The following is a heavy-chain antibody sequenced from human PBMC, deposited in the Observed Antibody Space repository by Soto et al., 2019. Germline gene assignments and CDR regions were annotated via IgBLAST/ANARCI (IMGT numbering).Heavy chain of an antibody. V-gene: IGHV4-34*01. CDR3: ARDKITGLFDY. CDR1: GGSFSGYS. CDR2: INHSGST. D-gene: IGHD2-8*02. Sequence: QVQLQQWGAGLLKPSDTLSLTCAVYGGSFSGYSWTWIRQPPGPGLEWIGEINHSGSTNYNPSLKSRVTISVDTSKNQFSLKLTSVTAADTAVYYCARDKITGLFDYWGQGTLVTVSS. J-gene: IGHJ4*02.